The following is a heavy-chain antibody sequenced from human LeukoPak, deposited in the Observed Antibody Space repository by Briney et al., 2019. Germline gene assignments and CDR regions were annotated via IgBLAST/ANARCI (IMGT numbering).Heavy chain of an antibody. CDR3: SEGYFEPFDH. CDR2: LSYTGKT. V-gene: IGHV4-59*02. Sequence: SETLSLTCVVSGASVSSSHWNWIRQLPGKGLEWIGCLSYTGKTDYNPSLTSRVTISLDTSKNQVSLKLRSVTAADTAVYYRSEGYFEPFDHWGQGTLVTVSS. J-gene: IGHJ4*02. CDR1: GASVSSSH. D-gene: IGHD2/OR15-2a*01.